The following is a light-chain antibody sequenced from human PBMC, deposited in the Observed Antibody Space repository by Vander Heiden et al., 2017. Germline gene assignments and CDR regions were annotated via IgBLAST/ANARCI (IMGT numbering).Light chain of an antibody. J-gene: IGKJ4*02. CDR2: DAS. Sequence: ELVLTQSPATLSLSPVARATLSCRASQSVSSYLAWYQQKPGHAPRLLIYDASNRATGIPARFSGSGSGTDFTLTISSLEPEDFAVYYCQQRSNWPPTFGGGTKVEIK. CDR1: QSVSSY. CDR3: QQRSNWPPT. V-gene: IGKV3-11*01.